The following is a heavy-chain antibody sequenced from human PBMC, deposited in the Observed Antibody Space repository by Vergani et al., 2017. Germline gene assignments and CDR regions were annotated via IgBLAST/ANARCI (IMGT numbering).Heavy chain of an antibody. CDR1: GGSISSYY. D-gene: IGHD1-26*01. Sequence: QVQLQESGPGLVKPSETLSLTCTVSGGSISSYYWSWIRQPPGKGLEWIGYIYYRGSTNYNPSLKSRVTISVDTSKNQFSLKLSSVTAADTAVYYCAGMGGSWESWGQGTLVTVSS. CDR3: AGMGGSWES. CDR2: IYYRGST. J-gene: IGHJ4*02. V-gene: IGHV4-59*01.